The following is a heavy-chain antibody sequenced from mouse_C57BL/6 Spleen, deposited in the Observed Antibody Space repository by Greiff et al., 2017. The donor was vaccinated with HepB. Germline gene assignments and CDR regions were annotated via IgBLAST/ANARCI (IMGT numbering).Heavy chain of an antibody. CDR2: ISSGSSTI. Sequence: EVKLVDSGGGLVKPGGSLKLSCAASGFTFSDYGMHWVRQAPDKGLEWVAYISSGSSTIYYADTVKGRFTISRDNAKNTLFLQMTSLRSEDTAMYYCARDGYYWFAYWGQGTLVTVSA. D-gene: IGHD2-3*01. CDR3: ARDGYYWFAY. V-gene: IGHV5-17*01. CDR1: GFTFSDYG. J-gene: IGHJ3*01.